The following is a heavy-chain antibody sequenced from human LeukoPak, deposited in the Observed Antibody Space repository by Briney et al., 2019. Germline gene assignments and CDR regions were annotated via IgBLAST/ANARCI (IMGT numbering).Heavy chain of an antibody. D-gene: IGHD3-10*01. CDR3: ARAHYDSGSLYYGMDV. Sequence: SQTLSLTFAISGDSVSSNSAAWNWIRQSPSRGLEWLGRTYYRSKWYNDYAVSVKSRISINPDTSKNQLSLQLNSVTPEDTAVYYCARAHYDSGSLYYGMDVWGQGTTVTVSS. CDR1: GDSVSSNSAA. CDR2: TYYRSKWYN. J-gene: IGHJ6*02. V-gene: IGHV6-1*01.